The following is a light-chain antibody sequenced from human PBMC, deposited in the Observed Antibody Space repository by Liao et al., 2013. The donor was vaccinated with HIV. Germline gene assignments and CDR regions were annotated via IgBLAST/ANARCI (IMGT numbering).Light chain of an antibody. CDR2: YDS. CDR3: QAWDRNTAI. J-gene: IGLJ2*01. CDR1: SIGSKS. V-gene: IGLV3-21*01. Sequence: SYVLTQPPSVSVAPGQTATITCGGHSIGSKSVHWYQQKPGQAPVVVIHYDSARPSGIPERFSGSNSGNTATLTISGTQPMDEADYYCQAWDRNTAIFGGGTKLTVL.